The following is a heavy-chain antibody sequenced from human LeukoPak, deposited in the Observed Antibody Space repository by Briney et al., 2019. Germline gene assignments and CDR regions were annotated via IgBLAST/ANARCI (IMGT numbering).Heavy chain of an antibody. J-gene: IGHJ5*02. D-gene: IGHD1-14*01. CDR1: EFTFSNHA. CDR2: ISGGGGST. CDR3: AKGSGINHYHWIDP. Sequence: GGSLRLSCAASEFTFSNHAMNWVRQAPGKGLEWVSGISGGGGSTYYADSVKGRFTISRDNSKNTLYLQMDSLRAEDTALYYCAKGSGINHYHWIDPWGQGTLVTVSS. V-gene: IGHV3-23*01.